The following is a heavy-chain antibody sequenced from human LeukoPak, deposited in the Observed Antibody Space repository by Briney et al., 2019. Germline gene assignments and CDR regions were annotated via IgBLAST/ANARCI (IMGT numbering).Heavy chain of an antibody. CDR3: ARGGSGYFLDYYYYMDV. Sequence: SETLSLTCTVSGGSISSSSSYWGWIRQPPGKGLEWIGSIYYSGSTNYNPSLKSRVTMSVDTSKNQFSLKLSSVTAADTAVYYCARGGSGYFLDYYYYMDVWGKGTTVTISS. J-gene: IGHJ6*03. V-gene: IGHV4-39*07. CDR1: GGSISSSSSY. D-gene: IGHD3-22*01. CDR2: IYYSGST.